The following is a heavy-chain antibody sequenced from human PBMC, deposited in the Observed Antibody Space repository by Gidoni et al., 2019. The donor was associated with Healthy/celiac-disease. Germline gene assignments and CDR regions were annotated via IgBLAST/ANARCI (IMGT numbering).Heavy chain of an antibody. J-gene: IGHJ4*02. CDR1: GFTFSSYS. V-gene: IGHV3-21*01. CDR2: ISSSSSYI. D-gene: IGHD5-18*01. CDR3: ARDNTGEAFDY. Sequence: EVQLVESGGGLVKPGGSLRLYCAASGFTFSSYSMNWVRQAPGKGLEWVSSISSSSSYIYYADSVKGRFTISRDNAKNSLYLQMNSLRAEDTAVYYCARDNTGEAFDYWGQGTLVTVSS.